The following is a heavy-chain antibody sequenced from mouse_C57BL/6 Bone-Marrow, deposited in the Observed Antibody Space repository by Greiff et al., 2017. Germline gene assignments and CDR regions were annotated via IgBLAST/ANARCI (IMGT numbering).Heavy chain of an antibody. J-gene: IGHJ1*03. Sequence: QVQLKQPGAELVKPGASVKLSCKASGYTFTSYWMHWVKQRPGQGLEWIGRIHPNSGSTKYNEKFKSKATLTVDKSSSTAYMQLSSLTSEDSAVYDCASSSYCDFDFWGRGNAVTVSS. CDR2: IHPNSGST. CDR1: GYTFTSYW. D-gene: IGHD1-1*01. CDR3: ASSSYCDFDF. V-gene: IGHV1-64*01.